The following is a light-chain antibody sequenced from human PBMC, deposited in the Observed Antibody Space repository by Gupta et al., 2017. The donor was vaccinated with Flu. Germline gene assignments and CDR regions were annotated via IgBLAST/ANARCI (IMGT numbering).Light chain of an antibody. J-gene: IGLJ3*02. V-gene: IGLV1-44*01. CDR2: NNN. CDR1: SNIGTNF. Sequence: SNIGTNFVSWYQQLPGTAPKLLIYNNNQRPSGVPDRFSGSKSGTSASLAISGLQSEDEAEYYCAAWDDSLNGLWVFGGGTKLTVL. CDR3: AAWDDSLNGLWV.